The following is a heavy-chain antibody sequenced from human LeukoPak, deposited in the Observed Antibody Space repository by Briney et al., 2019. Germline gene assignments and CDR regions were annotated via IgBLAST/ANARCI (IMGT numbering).Heavy chain of an antibody. D-gene: IGHD4-23*01. CDR1: GGTFSSYA. Sequence: SVKVSCKASGGTFSSYAISWVRQAPGQGLEWMGGIIPIFGTTNYAQKFQGRVTVTTDESTSTAYMELSSLRSEDTAVYYCARTPRPGGPDWGQGTLVTVSS. CDR2: IIPIFGTT. J-gene: IGHJ4*02. CDR3: ARTPRPGGPD. V-gene: IGHV1-69*05.